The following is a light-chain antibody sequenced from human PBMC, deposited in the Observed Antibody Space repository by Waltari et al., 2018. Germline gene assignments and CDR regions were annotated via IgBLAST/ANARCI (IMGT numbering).Light chain of an antibody. CDR3: LLFYGGAYV. CDR2: STS. J-gene: IGLJ1*01. Sequence: QTVVTQEPSLTVSPGGTVTLTCASSTGAVTSNYYPNWFQQKPGQAPRALLYSTSNKHSWTPARFSGCLLGGKAALTLSGVQPEDEAEYYCLLFYGGAYVFGTGTKVTVL. V-gene: IGLV7-43*01. CDR1: TGAVTSNYY.